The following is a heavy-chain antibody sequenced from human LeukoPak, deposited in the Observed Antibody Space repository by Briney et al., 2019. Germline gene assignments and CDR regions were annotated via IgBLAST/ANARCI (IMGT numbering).Heavy chain of an antibody. CDR3: AKDFSVAGTLQVY. CDR2: ISYDGSNK. D-gene: IGHD6-19*01. Sequence: GGSLRLSCAASGFTFSSYGMHWVRQAPGKGLEWVAVISYDGSNKYYADSVKGRFTISRDNSKNTLYLQMNSLRAEDTAVYYCAKDFSVAGTLQVYWGQGTLVTVSS. J-gene: IGHJ4*02. V-gene: IGHV3-30*18. CDR1: GFTFSSYG.